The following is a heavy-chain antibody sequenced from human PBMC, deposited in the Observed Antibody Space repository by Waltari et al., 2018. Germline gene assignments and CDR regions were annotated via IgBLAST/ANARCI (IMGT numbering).Heavy chain of an antibody. CDR3: VRARLSGHYTSAGYYYGMDV. Sequence: EVQLVVSGGDLVQPGGSLRPSCSASGFTFSSYAMHWVRQAPGKGLEYVSGIRSDGDCTWYADSVKGRFTVSRDNSKNTLYLQMSSLRPEDTAVYYCVRARLSGHYTSAGYYYGMDVWGQGTTVIVSS. CDR1: GFTFSSYA. CDR2: IRSDGDCT. J-gene: IGHJ6*02. D-gene: IGHD3-3*01. V-gene: IGHV3-64D*08.